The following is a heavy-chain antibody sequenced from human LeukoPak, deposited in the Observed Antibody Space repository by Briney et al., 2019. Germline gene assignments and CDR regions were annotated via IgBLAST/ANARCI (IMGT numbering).Heavy chain of an antibody. J-gene: IGHJ4*02. Sequence: ASVKVSCTASGYTFTSYGISWVRQAPGQGLEWMGWISAYNGNTNYAQKLQGRVTMTTDTSTSTAYMELRSLRSDDTAVYYCARDVEQQLVRAVDYWGQGTLVTVSS. CDR2: ISAYNGNT. CDR1: GYTFTSYG. V-gene: IGHV1-18*01. D-gene: IGHD6-13*01. CDR3: ARDVEQQLVRAVDY.